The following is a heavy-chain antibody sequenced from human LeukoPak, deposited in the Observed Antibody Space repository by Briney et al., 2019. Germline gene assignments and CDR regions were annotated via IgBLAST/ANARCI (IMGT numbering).Heavy chain of an antibody. CDR3: ARAIYYDSSGYYLDDY. D-gene: IGHD3-22*01. Sequence: GGSLRLSCAASGFTFDDYAMHWVRQAPGKGLEWVSGISWNSGSIGYADSVKGRFTISRDNAKNSLYLQMNSLRAEDTAVYYCARAIYYDSSGYYLDDYWGQGTLVTVSS. V-gene: IGHV3-9*01. CDR1: GFTFDDYA. J-gene: IGHJ4*02. CDR2: ISWNSGSI.